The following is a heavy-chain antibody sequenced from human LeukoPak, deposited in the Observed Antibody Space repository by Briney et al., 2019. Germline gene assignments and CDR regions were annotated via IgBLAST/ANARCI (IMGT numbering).Heavy chain of an antibody. V-gene: IGHV4-4*07. CDR3: TRHWSEFYNYGMGV. CDR1: GGSISSYF. CDR2: ISTSGST. Sequence: PSETLSLTCTVSGGSISSYFWSWIRQPAGKGLEWIGHISTSGSTNYNPSLKSRVTVSLDTYKNQFSVKLNSMTAVDTAVYYCTRHWSEFYNYGMGVWGHGTTVTVSS. D-gene: IGHD3-3*01. J-gene: IGHJ6*02.